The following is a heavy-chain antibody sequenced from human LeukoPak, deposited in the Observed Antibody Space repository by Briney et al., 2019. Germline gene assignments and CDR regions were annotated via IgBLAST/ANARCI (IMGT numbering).Heavy chain of an antibody. CDR3: AKQREGISWSPDY. V-gene: IGHV3-30-3*02. J-gene: IGHJ4*02. D-gene: IGHD6-13*01. CDR1: GFTLSSYA. CDR2: ISYDGSNK. Sequence: GGSLRLSCAASGFTLSSYAMHWVRQAPGKGLEWVAVISYDGSNKYYADSVKGRFTISRDNSKNTLYLQMNSLRGEDTAVYYCAKQREGISWSPDYWGQGTLVTVSS.